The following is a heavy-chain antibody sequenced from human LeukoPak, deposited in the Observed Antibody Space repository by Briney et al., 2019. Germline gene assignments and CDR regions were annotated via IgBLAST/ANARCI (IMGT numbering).Heavy chain of an antibody. V-gene: IGHV1-8*03. CDR3: ARFLEYGDYWDPSFDY. CDR1: GYTFTSYD. CDR2: MNPNSGNT. J-gene: IGHJ4*02. D-gene: IGHD4-17*01. Sequence: GASVRVSCKASGYTFTSYDINWVRQATGQGLEWMGWMNPNSGNTGYAQKFQGRVTITRNTSISTAYMELRSLRSDDTAVYYCARFLEYGDYWDPSFDYWGQGTLVTVSS.